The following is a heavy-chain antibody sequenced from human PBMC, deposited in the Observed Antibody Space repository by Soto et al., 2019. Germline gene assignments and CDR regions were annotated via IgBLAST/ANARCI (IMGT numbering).Heavy chain of an antibody. J-gene: IGHJ4*02. Sequence: SETLSLTCTVSGGSINDSYWGWIRQPPGKGLECIGYMYYSGNTNYNPSLESRVTISVDTSTNQFSLKLTAVTAADTAVYYCARRDASGWYSYFDSWGPGTLVTVSS. D-gene: IGHD6-19*01. CDR2: MYYSGNT. V-gene: IGHV4-59*08. CDR3: ARRDASGWYSYFDS. CDR1: GGSINDSY.